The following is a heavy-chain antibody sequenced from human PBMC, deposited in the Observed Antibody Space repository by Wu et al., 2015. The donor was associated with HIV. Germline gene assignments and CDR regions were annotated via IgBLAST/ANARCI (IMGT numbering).Heavy chain of an antibody. Sequence: QVQLVQSGAEVKKPGSSVKVSCKASGGTFSSYAISWVRQAPGQGLEWMGGIIPIFGTANYAQKFQGRVTITADESTSTAYMELSSLRSEDTAVYYCARGFVESLENLGPREKYYYYYQWTSGGKGDHGHRLL. CDR1: GGTFSSYA. V-gene: IGHV1-69*12. J-gene: IGHJ6*01. CDR3: ARGFVESLENLGPREKYYYYYQWTS. D-gene: IGHD3-10*01. CDR2: IIPIFGTA.